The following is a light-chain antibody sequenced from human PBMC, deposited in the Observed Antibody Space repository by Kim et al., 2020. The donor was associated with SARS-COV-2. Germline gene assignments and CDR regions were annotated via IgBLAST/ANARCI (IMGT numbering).Light chain of an antibody. CDR2: KAS. CDR1: QSVSSW. V-gene: IGKV1-5*03. Sequence: DTQMTQSPSTLSASVGDRVTITCRASQSVSSWLAWYQQKPGKAPKLLIYKASSLESGVPSRFSGSGSGTEFTLTISSPQPDDFATYYCQQYNTYSYAFGQGTKLEI. J-gene: IGKJ2*01. CDR3: QQYNTYSYA.